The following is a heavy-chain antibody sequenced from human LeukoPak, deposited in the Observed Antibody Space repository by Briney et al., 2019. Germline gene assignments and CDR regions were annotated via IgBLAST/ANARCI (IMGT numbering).Heavy chain of an antibody. CDR3: ATIHPFPLLWFGELLPFDY. CDR2: FDPEDGET. D-gene: IGHD3-10*01. V-gene: IGHV1-24*01. Sequence: GASVKVSCKVSGYTLTELSMHWVRQAPGKVLEWMGRFDPEDGETIYAQKFQGRVTMTADTSTDTVYMELSRLRSDDTAVYYCATIHPFPLLWFGELLPFDYWGQGTLVTVSP. CDR1: GYTLTELS. J-gene: IGHJ4*02.